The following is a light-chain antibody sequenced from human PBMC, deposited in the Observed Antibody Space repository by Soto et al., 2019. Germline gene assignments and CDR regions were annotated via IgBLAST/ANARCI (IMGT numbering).Light chain of an antibody. CDR1: QGVSSY. CDR2: AAS. V-gene: IGKV1-8*01. Sequence: AIRMTQSPSSFSASTGDRVTITCRASQGVSSYLAWYQQKPGKAPKLLIYAASTLQNGVPSRFSGSGSGTDFTLTISCLQSEDFAPSYWQQYDSYPQTFGQGTKVEIK. CDR3: QQYDSYPQT. J-gene: IGKJ1*01.